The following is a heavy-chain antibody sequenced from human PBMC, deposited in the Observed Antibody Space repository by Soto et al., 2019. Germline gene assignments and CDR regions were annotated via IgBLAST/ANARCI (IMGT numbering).Heavy chain of an antibody. CDR3: ARDLGGWPDY. CDR1: GYTFTSYG. D-gene: IGHD2-15*01. CDR2: ISAYNGNT. Sequence: ASVKVSCKASGYTFTSYGISWVRQAPGQGLEWMGWISAYNGNTKYAQKLQGRVTITTDTSASTAYMELRSLRSDDTAVYYCARDLGGWPDYWGQGTLVTVSS. J-gene: IGHJ4*02. V-gene: IGHV1-18*01.